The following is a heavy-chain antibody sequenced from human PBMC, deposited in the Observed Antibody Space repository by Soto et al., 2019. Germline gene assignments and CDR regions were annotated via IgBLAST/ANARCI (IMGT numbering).Heavy chain of an antibody. D-gene: IGHD2-21*02. CDR3: AREMGYGGNSDAFDI. V-gene: IGHV1-69*13. CDR1: GGTFGSYA. J-gene: IGHJ3*02. CDR2: IIPIFGTA. Sequence: ASVKVSCKASGGTFGSYAISWVRQAPGQGLEWMGGIIPIFGTANYAQKFQGRVTITADESTSTAYMELSSLRSEDTAVYYCAREMGYGGNSDAFDIWGQGTMVTVSS.